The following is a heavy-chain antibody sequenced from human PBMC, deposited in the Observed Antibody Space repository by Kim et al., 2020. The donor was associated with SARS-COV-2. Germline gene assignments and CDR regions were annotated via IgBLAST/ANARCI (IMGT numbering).Heavy chain of an antibody. D-gene: IGHD2-21*02. Sequence: GGSLRLSCAASGFTFSSYSMNWVRQAPGKGLEWVSYISSSSGTIYYADSVKGRFTISRDNANNSLYLQMNSLRDEDTAVYYCARDRGGYCGGDCYSGYFQHWGQGTLLTVSS. CDR2: ISSSSGTI. V-gene: IGHV3-48*02. J-gene: IGHJ1*01. CDR1: GFTFSSYS. CDR3: ARDRGGYCGGDCYSGYFQH.